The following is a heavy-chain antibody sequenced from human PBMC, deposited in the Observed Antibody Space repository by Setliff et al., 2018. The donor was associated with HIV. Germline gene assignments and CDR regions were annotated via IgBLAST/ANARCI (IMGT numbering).Heavy chain of an antibody. CDR3: ASLPPLYDSSGYYFDY. V-gene: IGHV4-59*04. CDR1: GGSISSYY. Sequence: SETLSLTCTVSGGSISSYYWSWIRQPPGKGLEWIGSIYYNGNTYYHPSLKSRVTISVDTSKNQFSLKLSSVTAADTAVYYCASLPPLYDSSGYYFDYWGQGTLVTVSS. CDR2: IYYNGNT. J-gene: IGHJ4*02. D-gene: IGHD3-22*01.